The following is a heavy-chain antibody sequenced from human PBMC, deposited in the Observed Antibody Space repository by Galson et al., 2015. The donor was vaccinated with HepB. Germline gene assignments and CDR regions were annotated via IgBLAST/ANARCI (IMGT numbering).Heavy chain of an antibody. Sequence: SLRLSCAASGFTFSSYNMHWVRQAPVKGLEWVAIISPDGNTIYYADSVRGRFTISRDNSKSTLFLQVDSLRPEDTAVYYCARDFKWNYDYWGQGTLVTVSP. J-gene: IGHJ4*02. CDR1: GFTFSSYN. CDR3: ARDFKWNYDY. D-gene: IGHD1-26*01. CDR2: ISPDGNTI. V-gene: IGHV3-30-3*01.